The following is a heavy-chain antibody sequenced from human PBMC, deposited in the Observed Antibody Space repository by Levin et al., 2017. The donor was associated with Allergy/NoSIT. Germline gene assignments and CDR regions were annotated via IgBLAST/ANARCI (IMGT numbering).Heavy chain of an antibody. V-gene: IGHV3-21*01. CDR1: GFDFSSYG. D-gene: IGHD2-15*01. Sequence: GESLKISCAASGFDFSSYGMNWVRQAPGKGLEWVSSISSSGSYVYYADSVKGRFTISRDNAKNSLFLQMNSLSAEDTAVYYCVKDFSDIVVAVVAPRGDVFEIWGQGTMVTVSS. J-gene: IGHJ3*02. CDR3: VKDFSDIVVAVVAPRGDVFEI. CDR2: ISSSGSYV.